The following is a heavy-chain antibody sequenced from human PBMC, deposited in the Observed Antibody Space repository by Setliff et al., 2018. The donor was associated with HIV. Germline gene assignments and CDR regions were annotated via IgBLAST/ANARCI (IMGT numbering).Heavy chain of an antibody. Sequence: SETLSLTCTVSGDSISRSSYYWGWIRQPPGKGLEWIGNIYYIGITNYYPSLESRVTISVDTSKNQFSLKVNSVTAADTAVYYCAREIYGGNSRPFDYWGQGTQVTVSS. V-gene: IGHV4-39*02. CDR3: AREIYGGNSRPFDY. CDR2: IYYIGIT. CDR1: GDSISRSSYY. J-gene: IGHJ4*02. D-gene: IGHD4-17*01.